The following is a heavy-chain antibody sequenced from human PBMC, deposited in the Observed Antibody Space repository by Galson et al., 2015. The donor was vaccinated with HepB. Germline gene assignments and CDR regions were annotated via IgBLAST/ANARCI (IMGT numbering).Heavy chain of an antibody. CDR1: GGSISSGGYY. CDR3: AGTCSSTSCYPDY. J-gene: IGHJ4*02. CDR2: IYYSGST. Sequence: TLSLTCTVSGGSISSGGYYWSRIRQHPGKGLEWIGYIYYSGSTYYNPSLKSRVTISVDTSKNQFSLKLSSVTAADTAVYYCAGTCSSTSCYPDYWGQGTLVTVSS. D-gene: IGHD2-2*01. V-gene: IGHV4-31*03.